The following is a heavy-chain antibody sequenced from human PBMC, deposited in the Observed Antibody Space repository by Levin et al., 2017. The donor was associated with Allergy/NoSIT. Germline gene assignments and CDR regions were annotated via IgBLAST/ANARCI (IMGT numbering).Heavy chain of an antibody. CDR2: ISGSGGSA. V-gene: IGHV3-23*01. J-gene: IGHJ4*02. D-gene: IGHD3-22*01. CDR3: AKFPTDITLIVVAYFDY. Sequence: GGSLRLSCAASGFSFSNYAMNWVRQAPGKGLEWVSGISGSGGSAKYADSVKGRFTISRDNSKNTLSLQMNSLRAEDTAVYYCAKFPTDITLIVVAYFDYWGQGTLVTVSS. CDR1: GFSFSNYA.